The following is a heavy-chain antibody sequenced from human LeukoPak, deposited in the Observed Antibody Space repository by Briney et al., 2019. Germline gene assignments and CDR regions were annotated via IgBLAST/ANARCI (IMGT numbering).Heavy chain of an antibody. Sequence: ASVKVSCKASGYTFTSYDINWVRQATGQGLEWMGWVNPNSGNTGYAQKFQGRVTMTRNTSISTAYMELSSLRSEDTAVYYCARDPQVDIDYGDPWGNYWGQGTLVTVSS. CDR3: ARDPQVDIDYGDPWGNY. CDR2: VNPNSGNT. D-gene: IGHD4-17*01. CDR1: GYTFTSYD. V-gene: IGHV1-8*01. J-gene: IGHJ4*02.